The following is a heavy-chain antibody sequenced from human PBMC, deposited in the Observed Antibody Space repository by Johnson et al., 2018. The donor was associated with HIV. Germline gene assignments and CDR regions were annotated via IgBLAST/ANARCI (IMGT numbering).Heavy chain of an antibody. CDR1: GFTFDDYG. J-gene: IGHJ3*02. D-gene: IGHD7-27*01. CDR2: ITWNGDNT. CDR3: AKVLSPRPWGDDAFDI. V-gene: IGHV3-20*04. Sequence: MQLVESGGGVVRPGGSLRLSCAASGFTFDDYGMSWVRQAPGQGLEWVSGITWNGDNTGYAASVKSRFTISRDNAKNSLYLQMNSLRAEDTAVYYCAKVLSPRPWGDDAFDIWGQGTMVTVSS.